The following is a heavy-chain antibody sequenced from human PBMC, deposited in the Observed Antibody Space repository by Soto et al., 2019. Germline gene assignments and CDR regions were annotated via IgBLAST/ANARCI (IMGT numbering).Heavy chain of an antibody. Sequence: GSLRLSCAASGFPFSTYAMHWVGQAPGKGLEWVAVVWYDGTDKNYADSVKGRFTISRDNSKSTLYLQMDHLRVEDTGVYHCARTDCSSSDCPRDLVGAVTMDYWGQGTPVTVSS. J-gene: IGHJ4*02. CDR3: ARTDCSSSDCPRDLVGAVTMDY. CDR1: GFPFSTYA. V-gene: IGHV3-33*01. D-gene: IGHD2-2*01. CDR2: VWYDGTDK.